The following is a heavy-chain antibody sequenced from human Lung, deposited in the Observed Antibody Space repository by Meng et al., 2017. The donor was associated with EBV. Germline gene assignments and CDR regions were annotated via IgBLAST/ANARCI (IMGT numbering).Heavy chain of an antibody. Sequence: QVQLQESGPGLGQPSGTLSLTCTVSGGSISITNWWSWVRQPPGKGLEWIGEINYTGSTNYNPSLKSRITISVDKSKNQLSVKLTSVTAADTAVYYCASLAVAGDRFDYWGQGTLVTVSS. CDR2: INYTGST. D-gene: IGHD6-19*01. CDR3: ASLAVAGDRFDY. V-gene: IGHV4-4*02. J-gene: IGHJ4*02. CDR1: GGSISITNW.